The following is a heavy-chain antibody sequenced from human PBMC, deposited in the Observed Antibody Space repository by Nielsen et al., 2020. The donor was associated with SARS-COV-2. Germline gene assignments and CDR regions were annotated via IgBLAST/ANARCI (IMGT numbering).Heavy chain of an antibody. J-gene: IGHJ4*02. CDR2: ISGSAGDT. D-gene: IGHD3-10*01. CDR3: AVQAEGYNAPYDH. V-gene: IGHV3-23*01. CDR1: GFTFSSST. Sequence: GESLKISCAASGFTFSSSTMSWVRQAPGKGLEGVLTISGSAGDTYNAESVKGRFTIASDNSKNTLFLQVSSLRAEDTAVYYCAVQAEGYNAPYDHWGQGSVVIVSS.